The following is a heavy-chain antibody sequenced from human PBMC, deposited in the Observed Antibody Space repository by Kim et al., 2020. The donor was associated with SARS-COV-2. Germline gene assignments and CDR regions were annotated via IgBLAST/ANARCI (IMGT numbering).Heavy chain of an antibody. CDR3: ARRYSSWHRG. J-gene: IGHJ4*02. Sequence: GGVLRLSCAASGFTFSSYEMNWVRQAPGKGLEWVSYISSSGSTIYYADSVKGRFTISRDNAKNSLYLQMNSLRAEDTAVYYCARRYSSWHRGWGQGTLVTVST. CDR2: ISSSGSTI. D-gene: IGHD6-13*01. CDR1: GFTFSSYE. V-gene: IGHV3-48*03.